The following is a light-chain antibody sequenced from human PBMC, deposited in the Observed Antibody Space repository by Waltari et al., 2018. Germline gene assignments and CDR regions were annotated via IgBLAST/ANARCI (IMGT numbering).Light chain of an antibody. CDR3: QTGGHGTWV. CDR2: VNSDGSH. Sequence: LVLTQSPSASASLGASVKLTCTLSSGYSSNVIAWLQQQPGKGPRYLMKVNSDGSHRKGDDIPDRFSASNSGTECYLTISSLQSEDEADDYCQTGGHGTWVFGGGTKLTVL. CDR1: SGYSSNV. V-gene: IGLV4-69*01. J-gene: IGLJ3*02.